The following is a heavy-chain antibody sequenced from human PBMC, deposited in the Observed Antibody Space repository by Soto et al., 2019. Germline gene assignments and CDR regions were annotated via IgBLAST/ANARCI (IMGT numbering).Heavy chain of an antibody. CDR3: ASGGITGNPGRRVAWLDP. V-gene: IGHV4-39*01. Sequence: SETLSLTCTVSGGSISSISYYWGWIRQPPGKGLEWIGSIYYSGSTYYNPSLKSRVTISVDTSKNQFSLKLSSVTAADTAVYYCASGGITGNPGRRVAWLDPWGQGTRVTVYS. D-gene: IGHD1-20*01. CDR1: GGSISSISYY. J-gene: IGHJ5*02. CDR2: IYYSGST.